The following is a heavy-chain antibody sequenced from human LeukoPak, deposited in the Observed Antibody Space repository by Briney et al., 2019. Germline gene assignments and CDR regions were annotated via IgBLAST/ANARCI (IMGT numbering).Heavy chain of an antibody. CDR2: IIPIFGTA. D-gene: IGHD2-21*02. CDR1: GGTFSSYA. V-gene: IGHV1-69*13. Sequence: SVTVSCTASGGTFSSYAISWVRQAPGQGLEWMGGIIPIFGTANYAQKFQGRVTITADESTSTAYMELSSLRSEDTAVYYCARVPYCGGDCYSGIDYWGQGTLVTVSS. J-gene: IGHJ4*02. CDR3: ARVPYCGGDCYSGIDY.